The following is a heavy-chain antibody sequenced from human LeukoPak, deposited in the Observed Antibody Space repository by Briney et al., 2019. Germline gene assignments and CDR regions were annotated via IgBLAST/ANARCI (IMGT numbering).Heavy chain of an antibody. D-gene: IGHD2-21*01. Sequence: ASVTVSFTASGYTFTCYYMHWLRQADAQGLEWMGIIDPSGGSTTYAQMFQGRVTMTRDTSTRTVYMELSSLRSEDTAAYYCAREGEVIVTDNLFYWGQGTLVTVPS. V-gene: IGHV1-46*01. CDR1: GYTFTCYY. CDR2: IDPSGGST. J-gene: IGHJ4*02. CDR3: AREGEVIVTDNLFY.